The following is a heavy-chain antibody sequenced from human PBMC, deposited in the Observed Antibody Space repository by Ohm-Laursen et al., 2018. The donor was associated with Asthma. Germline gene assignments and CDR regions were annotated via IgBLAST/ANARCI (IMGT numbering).Heavy chain of an antibody. CDR1: GYTFTGYY. Sequence: ASVKASCKASGYTFTGYYMHWVRQAPGQGLEWMGRINPSGGSTSYAQKFQGRVTMTRDTSTSTVYMELSSLRSEDTAVYYCARVLFKGSGTPEFDSWGQGTLVTVSS. V-gene: IGHV1-46*03. J-gene: IGHJ4*02. CDR3: ARVLFKGSGTPEFDS. D-gene: IGHD3-10*01. CDR2: INPSGGST.